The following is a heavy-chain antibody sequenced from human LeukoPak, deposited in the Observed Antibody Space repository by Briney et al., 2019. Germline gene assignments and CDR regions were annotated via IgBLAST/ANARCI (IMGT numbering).Heavy chain of an antibody. J-gene: IGHJ4*02. Sequence: ASVKVSCKASGYTFTGYYIHWARQAPGQGLEWMGWINPHSGGTNYAQKFQGGVTVTRDTSITTAYMELSILRSDDTAVYHCASDVGEYCSSTNCYASHYWGQGTLVTVSS. CDR1: GYTFTGYY. V-gene: IGHV1-2*02. CDR2: INPHSGGT. CDR3: ASDVGEYCSSTNCYASHY. D-gene: IGHD2-2*01.